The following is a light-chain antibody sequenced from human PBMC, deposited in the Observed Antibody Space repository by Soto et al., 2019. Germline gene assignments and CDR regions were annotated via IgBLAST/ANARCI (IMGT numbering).Light chain of an antibody. J-gene: IGLJ3*02. Sequence: QSVLTQPASVSGSPGQSITISCTGTSNDVGGFNYVSWYQQHPGKAPKVIIYEVSNRASGVSNRFSGSKSGNTASLTISGLQAEDEADYYCNSYTSTSARVFGGGTKLTVL. V-gene: IGLV2-14*01. CDR3: NSYTSTSARV. CDR1: SNDVGGFNY. CDR2: EVS.